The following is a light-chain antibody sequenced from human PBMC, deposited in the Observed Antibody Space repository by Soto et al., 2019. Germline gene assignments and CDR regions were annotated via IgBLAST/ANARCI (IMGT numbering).Light chain of an antibody. CDR2: EVN. Sequence: QSVLTQPASVSGSLGQSITISCTGTRSDVGSYNYVSWYQQHPGKAPKLIIYEVNYRPLGVSDRFSGSKSGNTASLTISGLQAEDEADYYCSSYTSSSTVVFGGGTKVTVL. V-gene: IGLV2-14*01. CDR1: RSDVGSYNY. J-gene: IGLJ2*01. CDR3: SSYTSSSTVV.